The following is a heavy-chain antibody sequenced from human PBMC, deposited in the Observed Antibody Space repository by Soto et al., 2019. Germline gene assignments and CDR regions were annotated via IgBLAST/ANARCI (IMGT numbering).Heavy chain of an antibody. Sequence: GGSLRLSCAASGFTFDDYAMHWVRQAPGKGLEWVSGISWNSGSIAYADSVKGRFTISRDNAKNSLYPQMNSLRAEDTALYYCAKDMVRGPTPDAFDIWGQGTMVTVSS. D-gene: IGHD3-10*01. CDR2: ISWNSGSI. V-gene: IGHV3-9*01. CDR1: GFTFDDYA. J-gene: IGHJ3*02. CDR3: AKDMVRGPTPDAFDI.